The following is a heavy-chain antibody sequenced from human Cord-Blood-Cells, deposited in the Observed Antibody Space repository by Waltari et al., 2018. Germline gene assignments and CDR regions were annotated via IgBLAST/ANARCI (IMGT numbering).Heavy chain of an antibody. V-gene: IGHV3-48*02. J-gene: IGHJ4*02. Sequence: EVQLVESGGGLVQPGGSLRLSCAASGFTFSSYSMNWVRQAPGKGLEWVSYISSSSSTIYYADSVKGRLTISRDNAKNSLYLQMNSLGDEDTAVYYCARDPPFDYWGQGTLVTVSS. CDR1: GFTFSSYS. CDR3: ARDPPFDY. CDR2: ISSSSSTI.